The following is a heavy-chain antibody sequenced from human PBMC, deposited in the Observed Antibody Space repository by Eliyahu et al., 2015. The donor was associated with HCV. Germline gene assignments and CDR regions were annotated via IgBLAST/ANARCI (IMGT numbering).Heavy chain of an antibody. V-gene: IGHV3-23*01. CDR1: GFTFSXYA. CDR2: MSSNSGSI. J-gene: IGHJ4*02. Sequence: EVXLLXSGGGLVQPGGSLRLSCXASGFTFSXYANWVRQAPGKGLEWVXAMSSNSGSIYYGDSVKGRFTVSRDNSKNTLYLQMNSLRAEDTAVYYCARETYNYDISGGSNWGQGTLVTVSS. D-gene: IGHD3-22*01. CDR3: ARETYNYDISGGSN.